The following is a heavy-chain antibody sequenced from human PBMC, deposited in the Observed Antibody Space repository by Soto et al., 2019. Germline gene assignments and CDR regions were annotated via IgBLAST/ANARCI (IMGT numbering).Heavy chain of an antibody. D-gene: IGHD3-10*01. CDR3: ARGRGVRGSIITTYYSYGLDV. CDR1: GGSCSGNY. CDR2: INHSGDT. J-gene: IGHJ6*02. Sequence: SETLALNCAVYGGSCSGNYRSWIRQPPWKGIEWFGEINHSGDTNYDPSLKSRVTISVDTSKNQFSLKMNSVTAADTAVYYCARGRGVRGSIITTYYSYGLDVWGQGTTVSVSS. V-gene: IGHV4-34*01.